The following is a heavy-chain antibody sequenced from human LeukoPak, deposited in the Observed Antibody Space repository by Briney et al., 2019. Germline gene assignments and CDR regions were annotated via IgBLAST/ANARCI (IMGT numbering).Heavy chain of an antibody. CDR3: ARVGVGYSGYDPFDY. Sequence: ASVKVSCKVSGYTLTELSMHWVRQAPGQGLEWMGWINPNSGGTNYAQKFQGRVTMTRDTSISTVYMELSRLRSDDLAVYYCARVGVGYSGYDPFDYWGQGTLVIVSS. V-gene: IGHV1-2*02. D-gene: IGHD5-12*01. CDR1: GYTLTELS. CDR2: INPNSGGT. J-gene: IGHJ4*02.